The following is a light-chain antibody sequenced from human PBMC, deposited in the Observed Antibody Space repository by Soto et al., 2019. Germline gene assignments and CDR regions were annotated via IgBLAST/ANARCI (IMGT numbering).Light chain of an antibody. CDR3: QQYHHWPPIT. Sequence: EIVLTQSPATLSVSPGERATLSCRASQNIDINLVWYQQKPGQAPRLLIFRASTRATGIPPRFSGSGSGTEFTLTISSLQSEDIAISYCQQYHHWPPITFGQGTRLEIK. CDR2: RAS. J-gene: IGKJ5*01. V-gene: IGKV3-15*01. CDR1: QNIDIN.